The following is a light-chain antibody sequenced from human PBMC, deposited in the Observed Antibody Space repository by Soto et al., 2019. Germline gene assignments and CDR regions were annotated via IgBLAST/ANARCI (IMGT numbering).Light chain of an antibody. CDR2: EGS. J-gene: IGLJ3*02. V-gene: IGLV2-23*01. Sequence: QSALTQPASVSGSPGQSITISCTGTSSDVGSYNLVSWYQQHPGEAPKLMIYEGSKRPSGVSNRFSGSKSGNTASLTISGLKAEDDADYYCCSYADSSTLVFGGGTQLTV. CDR1: SSDVGSYNL. CDR3: CSYADSSTLV.